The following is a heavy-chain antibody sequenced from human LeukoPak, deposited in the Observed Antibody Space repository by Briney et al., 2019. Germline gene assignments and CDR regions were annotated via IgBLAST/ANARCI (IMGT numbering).Heavy chain of an antibody. CDR3: ARRSGYYPYYFDF. CDR2: IIPIFGTT. CDR1: GGTFSSYA. V-gene: IGHV1-69*13. D-gene: IGHD3-22*01. J-gene: IGHJ4*02. Sequence: SVKVSCKASGGTFSSYAISWVRQAPGQGLEWMGGIIPIFGTTDYAQKFQGRVTITADESTSTAYMELSSLRSEDTAVYYCARRSGYYPYYFDFWGQGTLVTVSS.